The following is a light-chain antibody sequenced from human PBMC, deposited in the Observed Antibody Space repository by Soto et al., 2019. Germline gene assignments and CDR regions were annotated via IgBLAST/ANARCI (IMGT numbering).Light chain of an antibody. Sequence: QSVLTQAPSASGAPGQRVTMSCSGSSSNIGTNTVNWYQQLPGTPPKFLIYDNYWRPSGVPDRFSGSQSGTSASLAISGLQSEDEADYYCAAWDDSLNRPVFGGGTKLTVL. CDR1: SSNIGTNT. CDR3: AAWDDSLNRPV. CDR2: DNY. V-gene: IGLV1-44*01. J-gene: IGLJ2*01.